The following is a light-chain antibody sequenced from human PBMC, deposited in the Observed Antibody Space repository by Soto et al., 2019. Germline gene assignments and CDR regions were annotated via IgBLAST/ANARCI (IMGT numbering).Light chain of an antibody. V-gene: IGKV3-15*01. J-gene: IGKJ1*01. CDR3: QQYNNHWT. CDR1: QSVSSN. CDR2: GAY. Sequence: EIVMTQSPATLSVSPGERATLSCRASQSVSSNLAWYQQKPGQAPRLLIYGAYTRATGIPARFSGSGSGTEFTLTISSLQSEDFAVYYCQQYNNHWTFGQGTKVEIQ.